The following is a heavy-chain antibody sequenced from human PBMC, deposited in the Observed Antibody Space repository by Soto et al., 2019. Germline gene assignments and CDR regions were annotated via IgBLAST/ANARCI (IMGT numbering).Heavy chain of an antibody. CDR2: IDWDDDK. Sequence: GSGPTLVNPTQTLTLTCTFSGFSLSTSGMCVSWIRQPPGKALEWLALIDWDDDKYYSTSLKTRLTISKDTSKNQVVLTMTNMDPVDTATYYCARSPRYYSSSWYETNYYYYGMDVWGQGTTVTVSS. J-gene: IGHJ6*02. CDR3: ARSPRYYSSSWYETNYYYYGMDV. V-gene: IGHV2-70*01. D-gene: IGHD6-13*01. CDR1: GFSLSTSGMC.